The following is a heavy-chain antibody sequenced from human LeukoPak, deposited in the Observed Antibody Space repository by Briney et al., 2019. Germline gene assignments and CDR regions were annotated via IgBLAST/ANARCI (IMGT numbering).Heavy chain of an antibody. CDR2: IWYDGSNK. J-gene: IGHJ5*02. CDR3: ARERELYYDFWSGPRHNWFDP. CDR1: GFTFSSYG. V-gene: IGHV3-33*01. D-gene: IGHD3-3*01. Sequence: GGSLRLSCAASGFTFSSYGMHWVRQAPGKGLEWVAVIWYDGSNKYYADSVKGRFTISRDNAKNSLYLQMNSLRAEDTAVYYCARERELYYDFWSGPRHNWFDPWGQGTLVTVSS.